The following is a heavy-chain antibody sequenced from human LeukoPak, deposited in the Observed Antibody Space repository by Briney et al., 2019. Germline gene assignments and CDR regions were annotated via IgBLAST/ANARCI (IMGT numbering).Heavy chain of an antibody. CDR2: IYTSGST. V-gene: IGHV4-61*02. J-gene: IGHJ5*02. CDR3: ARVSGGNSDWFDP. CDR1: GGSISSGSHY. D-gene: IGHD4-23*01. Sequence: SETLSLTCTVSGGSISSGSHYWGWIRQPAGKGLEWIGRIYTSGSTDYNPSLNGRVTISGDTSKNQFSLKLSSVTAADTAVYYCARVSGGNSDWFDPWGQGTLVTVSS.